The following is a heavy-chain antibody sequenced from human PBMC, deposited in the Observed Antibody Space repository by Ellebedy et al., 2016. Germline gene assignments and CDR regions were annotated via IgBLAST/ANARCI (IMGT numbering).Heavy chain of an antibody. CDR1: GFTFNTAG. Sequence: GGSLRLSXAASGFTFNTAGMTWVRQAPGKGLEWVATIVNSGRDTYYADPLKGRFTISRDNARTTLYLQMNSLRAEDTAVYYCARGGTTVTPYYYYYGMDVWGQGTTVTVSS. CDR3: ARGGTTVTPYYYYYGMDV. D-gene: IGHD4-17*01. J-gene: IGHJ6*02. CDR2: IVNSGRDT. V-gene: IGHV3-21*01.